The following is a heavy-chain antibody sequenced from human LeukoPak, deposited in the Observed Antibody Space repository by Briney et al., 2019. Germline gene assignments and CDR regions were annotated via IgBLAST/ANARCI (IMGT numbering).Heavy chain of an antibody. CDR2: MNPNSGNT. V-gene: IGHV1-8*01. J-gene: IGHJ5*02. D-gene: IGHD3-3*01. Sequence: ASVKVSCKASGYTFTSYDINWVRQATGQGLEWMGWMNPNSGNTGYAQKFQGRVTMTRNTSISTAYMELSSLISEDTAVYYCARESKRFGVGTNWFHPRGQGTLV. CDR3: ARESKRFGVGTNWFHP. CDR1: GYTFTSYD.